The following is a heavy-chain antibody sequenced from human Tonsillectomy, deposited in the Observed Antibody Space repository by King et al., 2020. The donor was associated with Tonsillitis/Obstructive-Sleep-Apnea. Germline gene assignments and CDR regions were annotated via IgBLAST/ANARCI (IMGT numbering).Heavy chain of an antibody. CDR2: INHSGST. CDR1: GGSFSGYY. Sequence: VQLQQWGAGLLKPSETLSLTCAVYGGSFSGYYWSWIRQPPGKGLEWIGEINHSGSTNYNPSLKSRVTISVDTSKNQFSLKLSSVTAADTAVYYCARAREWGLKPLDYGGQGTLVTVSS. J-gene: IGHJ4*02. CDR3: ARAREWGLKPLDY. D-gene: IGHD1-26*01. V-gene: IGHV4-34*01.